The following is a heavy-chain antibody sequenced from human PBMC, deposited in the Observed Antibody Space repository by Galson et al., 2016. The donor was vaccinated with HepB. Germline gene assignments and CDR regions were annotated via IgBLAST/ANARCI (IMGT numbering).Heavy chain of an antibody. Sequence: SLRFSCAASGFTFRSYGMHWVRQAPGKGLEWVAVIWYDGSDKYYGDSVKGRFTISRDNSKNTLYLQMNSLGPEDTAVYYCAAYDTGHFDYWGQGTVVTVSS. J-gene: IGHJ4*02. CDR3: AAYDTGHFDY. CDR1: GFTFRSYG. D-gene: IGHD3-9*01. V-gene: IGHV3-33*01. CDR2: IWYDGSDK.